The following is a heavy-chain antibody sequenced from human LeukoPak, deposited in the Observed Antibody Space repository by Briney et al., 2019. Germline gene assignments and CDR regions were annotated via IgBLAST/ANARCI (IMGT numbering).Heavy chain of an antibody. CDR2: ISGSGGST. CDR3: ANWGQLDY. J-gene: IGHJ4*02. CDR1: GFTFSTFA. Sequence: PGGSLRLSCAASGFTFSTFAMSWVRQALGKGLEWVSVISGSGGSTYYADSVKGRFTISRDNSKNTLYLQMNSLRAEDTAVYYCANWGQLDYWGQGTLVTVSS. V-gene: IGHV3-23*01. D-gene: IGHD3-16*01.